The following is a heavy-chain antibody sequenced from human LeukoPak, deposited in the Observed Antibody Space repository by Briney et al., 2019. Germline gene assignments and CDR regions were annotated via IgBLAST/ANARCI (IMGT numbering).Heavy chain of an antibody. CDR1: GGPISDYY. Sequence: PSETLSLTCTVSGGPISDYYWTWIRQPPGKGLEWIGHIFYSGSTNYNPSPKGRVTISVDTSKNQFSLKLSSVTAADTALYYCARENGYRYDYWGQGTLVTVSS. J-gene: IGHJ4*02. CDR3: ARENGYRYDY. D-gene: IGHD5-18*01. CDR2: IFYSGST. V-gene: IGHV4-59*01.